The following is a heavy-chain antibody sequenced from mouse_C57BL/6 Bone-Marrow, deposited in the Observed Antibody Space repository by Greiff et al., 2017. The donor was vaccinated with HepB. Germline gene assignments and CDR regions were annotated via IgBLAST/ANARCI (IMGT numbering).Heavy chain of an antibody. CDR3: ASDGYYGGY. CDR2: IDPSDSET. J-gene: IGHJ2*01. Sequence: QVQLQQPGAELVRPGSSVKLSCKASGYTFTSYWMHWVKQRPIQGLEWIGNIDPSDSETHYNQKFKDKATLTVDKSSSTAYMQLSSLTSEDAAVYYCASDGYYGGYWGQGTTLTVSS. V-gene: IGHV1-52*01. D-gene: IGHD2-3*01. CDR1: GYTFTSYW.